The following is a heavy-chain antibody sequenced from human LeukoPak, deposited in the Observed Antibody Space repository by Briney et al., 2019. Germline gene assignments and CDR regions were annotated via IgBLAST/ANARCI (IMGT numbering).Heavy chain of an antibody. CDR2: ISSSGSTI. D-gene: IGHD4-17*01. CDR1: GFTFSSYE. CDR3: AKSQYGDYAVVDY. V-gene: IGHV3-48*03. J-gene: IGHJ4*02. Sequence: AGSLRLSCAASGFTFSSYEMNWVRQAPGEGLEWVSYISSSGSTIYYADSVKGRFTISRDNAKTSLYLQMNSLRAEDTAVYYCAKSQYGDYAVVDYWGQGTLVTVSS.